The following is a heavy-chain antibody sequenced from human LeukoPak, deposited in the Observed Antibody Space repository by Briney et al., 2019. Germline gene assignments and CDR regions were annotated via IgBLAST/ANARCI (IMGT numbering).Heavy chain of an antibody. CDR2: IYSGGST. V-gene: IGHV3-66*01. CDR3: ARADYVWGSYRYGTEYFQH. CDR1: GFTVSSNY. Sequence: GGSLRLPCAASGFTVSSNYMSWVRQAPGKGLEWVSVIYSGGSTYYADSVKGRFTISRDNSKNTLYLQMNSLRAEDTAVYYCARADYVWGSYRYGTEYFQHWGQGTLVTVSS. J-gene: IGHJ1*01. D-gene: IGHD3-16*02.